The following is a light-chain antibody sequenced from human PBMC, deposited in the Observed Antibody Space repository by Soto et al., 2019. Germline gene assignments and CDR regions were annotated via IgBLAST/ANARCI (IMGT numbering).Light chain of an antibody. CDR2: GAF. CDR3: QQRNIWPPVT. CDR1: QSVTSN. Sequence: EIVMTQSPATLSVSPGERATLSCRASQSVTSNLAWYQQKPGQAPRLLIYGAFNRAPGIPARFSGSGSGTDFTLTISSLEPEDFAVYYCQQRNIWPPVTFGQGTRLEI. V-gene: IGKV3-11*01. J-gene: IGKJ5*01.